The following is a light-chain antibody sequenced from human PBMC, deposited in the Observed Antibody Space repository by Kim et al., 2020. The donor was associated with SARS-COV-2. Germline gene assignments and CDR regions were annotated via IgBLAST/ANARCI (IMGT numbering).Light chain of an antibody. J-gene: IGLJ2*01. CDR1: SLRSYY. V-gene: IGLV3-19*01. CDR3: MSRGTSGAVV. CDR2: GKN. Sequence: SYELTQDPAVSVALGQTVRITCRGDSLRSYYATWYQQKAGQAPALVVYGKNNRPSGIPDRFSGSSSGNTASLTITGAQADDEADYYCMSRGTSGAVVFGGGTQLTVL.